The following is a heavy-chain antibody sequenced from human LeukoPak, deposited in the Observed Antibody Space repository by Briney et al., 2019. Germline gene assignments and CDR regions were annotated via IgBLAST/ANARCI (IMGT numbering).Heavy chain of an antibody. Sequence: GESPKISCKGSGYSFTSYWIGWVRQMPGKGLEWMGIIYPGDSDTRYSPSFQGQVTISADKSISTAYLQWSSLKASDTAMYYCARRQSHYYDSSGHNYGGAFDIWGQGTMVTVSS. CDR3: ARRQSHYYDSSGHNYGGAFDI. CDR1: GYSFTSYW. D-gene: IGHD3-22*01. V-gene: IGHV5-51*01. J-gene: IGHJ3*02. CDR2: IYPGDSDT.